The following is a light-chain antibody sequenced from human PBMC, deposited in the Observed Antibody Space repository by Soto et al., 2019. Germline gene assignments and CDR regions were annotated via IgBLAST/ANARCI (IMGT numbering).Light chain of an antibody. V-gene: IGLV2-14*03. J-gene: IGLJ2*01. CDR3: SSYSSSDTLV. Sequence: QSALTQPASVSGSPGQSITISCTGTSSDVGGHNFVSWYQQHPGRAPKLMIYDVRNRPSGVSNRFSGSKSANTASLVISGCQAEDEADYYCSSYSSSDTLVFGGGTKLTVL. CDR2: DVR. CDR1: SSDVGGHNF.